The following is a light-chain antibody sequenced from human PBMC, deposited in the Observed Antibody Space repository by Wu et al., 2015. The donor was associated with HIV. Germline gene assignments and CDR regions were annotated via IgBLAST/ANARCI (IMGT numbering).Light chain of an antibody. Sequence: IVLTQSPDTLSLPPGETAILSCRASQIIPSSHLAWYQQKPGQAPRLLIYGASRKATGIPDRFSGYMSAATDFSLAIFRLQPEDSAVYFCQHYGDSQFTFGRGTKVEI. CDR2: GAS. CDR3: QHYGDSQFT. CDR1: QIIPSSH. V-gene: IGKV3-20*01. J-gene: IGKJ3*01.